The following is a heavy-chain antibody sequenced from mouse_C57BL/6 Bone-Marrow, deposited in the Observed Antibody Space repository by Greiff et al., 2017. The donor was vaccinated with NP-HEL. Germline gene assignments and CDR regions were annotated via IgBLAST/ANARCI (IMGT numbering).Heavy chain of an antibody. V-gene: IGHV14-4*01. CDR1: GFNIKDDY. D-gene: IGHD1-1*01. CDR2: VDPENGDT. CDR3: THYYGSSYWYFDV. J-gene: IGHJ1*03. Sequence: VQLKESGAELARPGASVKLSCTASGFNIKDDYMHWVKQRPEQGLEWIGWVDPENGDTEYASKFQGKATITADTSSNTAYLQLSSLTSEDTAVYYCTHYYGSSYWYFDVWGTGTTVTVSS.